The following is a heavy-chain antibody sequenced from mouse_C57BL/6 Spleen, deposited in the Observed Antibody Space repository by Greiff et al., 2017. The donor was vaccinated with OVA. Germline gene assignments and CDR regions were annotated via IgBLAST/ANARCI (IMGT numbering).Heavy chain of an antibody. CDR2: IDPSDSYT. D-gene: IGHD1-1*01. J-gene: IGHJ2*01. V-gene: IGHV1-50*01. Sequence: QVQLQQPGAELVKPGASVKLSCKASGYTFTSYWMQWVKQRPGQGLDWIGEIDPSDSYTNYNQKFKGKATLTVDTSSSTAYMQLSSLTSEDSAVYYCARSDYGSRRGYFDYWGQGTTLTVSS. CDR3: ARSDYGSRRGYFDY. CDR1: GYTFTSYW.